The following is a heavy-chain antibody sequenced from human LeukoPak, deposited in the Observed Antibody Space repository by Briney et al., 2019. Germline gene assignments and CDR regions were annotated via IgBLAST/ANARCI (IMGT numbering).Heavy chain of an antibody. D-gene: IGHD5-24*01. V-gene: IGHV3-23*01. CDR3: AKWGDGYNSLDY. J-gene: IGHJ4*02. CDR1: GFTFSSYA. Sequence: GGSLRLSCAASGFTFSSYAMSWVRQAPGKGLEWVSAISGSGGSTYYADSVKGRFTISGDNSKNTLYLQMNSLRAEDTAVYYCAKWGDGYNSLDYWGQGTLVTVSS. CDR2: ISGSGGST.